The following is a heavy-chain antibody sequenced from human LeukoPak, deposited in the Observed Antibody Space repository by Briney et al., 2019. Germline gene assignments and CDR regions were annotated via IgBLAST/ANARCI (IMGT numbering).Heavy chain of an antibody. CDR3: ARDWGIEGRDIPVAGRSDYYFGLDV. Sequence: ASVKVSCKASGYTFTSYYMHWVRQAPGQGLEWMGIINPSGGSTSYAQKFQGRVTMTRDTSTSTVYMELSSLRSEDTAVYYCARDWGIEGRDIPVAGRSDYYFGLDVWGQGTTVTVSS. CDR1: GYTFTSYY. D-gene: IGHD6-19*01. CDR2: INPSGGST. V-gene: IGHV1-46*01. J-gene: IGHJ6*02.